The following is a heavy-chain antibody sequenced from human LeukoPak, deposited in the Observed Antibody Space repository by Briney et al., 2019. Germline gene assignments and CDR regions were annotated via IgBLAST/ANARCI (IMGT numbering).Heavy chain of an antibody. V-gene: IGHV4-59*01. CDR3: ARHGGTFDP. J-gene: IGHJ5*02. D-gene: IGHD1-1*01. CDR1: GDSISSYD. Sequence: PSETLSLTCTVSGDSISSYDWSWIRQPPGKVLEWIGYAYHSGITNYNPSLKSRVTISVDTSESQFSLRLSSVTAADTAIYYCARHGGTFDPWGQGILVTVSS. CDR2: AYHSGIT.